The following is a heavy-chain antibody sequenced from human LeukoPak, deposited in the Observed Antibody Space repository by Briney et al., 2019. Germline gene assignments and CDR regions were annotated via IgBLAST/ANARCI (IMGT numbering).Heavy chain of an antibody. CDR3: ARDSIDGYGLI. D-gene: IGHD5-24*01. CDR2: IYHSGST. V-gene: IGHV4-38-2*02. CDR1: GYSISGGYY. Sequence: SETLSLTCTVSGYSISGGYYWGWIRQPPGKGLEWIGSIYHSGSTYYNPSLKSRVTISVDTSKNQFSLKLSSVTAADTAVYYCARDSIDGYGLIWGQGTMVTVSS. J-gene: IGHJ3*02.